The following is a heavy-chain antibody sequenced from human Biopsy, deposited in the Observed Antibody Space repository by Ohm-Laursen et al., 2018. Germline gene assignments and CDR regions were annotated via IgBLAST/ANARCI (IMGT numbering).Heavy chain of an antibody. J-gene: IGHJ4*02. D-gene: IGHD6-19*01. V-gene: IGHV1-2*02. Sequence: SVKVSCKVSGYTLTDLSMHWVRQAPGQGLEWMGWISPKSGGTNYAQKFQGNITMTKNTSMSTAYMEMSRLRSDDTAVYYCALQSVAQMKNFDYWGQGTLVTVSS. CDR2: ISPKSGGT. CDR3: ALQSVAQMKNFDY. CDR1: GYTLTDLS.